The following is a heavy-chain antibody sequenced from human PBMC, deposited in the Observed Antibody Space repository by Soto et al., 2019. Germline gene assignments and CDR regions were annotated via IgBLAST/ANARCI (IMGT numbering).Heavy chain of an antibody. CDR1: GFTFRTYA. CDR3: AKDAGSTEYFFAS. J-gene: IGHJ4*02. Sequence: VQLVESGGGLVQPGGSLRLSCAVSGFTFRTYAMHWVRQAPGKGLEWVAVISHDGSNTDYGDSVKGRFTISRDNSKSTLSLQMNSLRPEDTGVYYCAKDAGSTEYFFASWGQGTLVSVSS. CDR2: ISHDGSNT. V-gene: IGHV3-30*18.